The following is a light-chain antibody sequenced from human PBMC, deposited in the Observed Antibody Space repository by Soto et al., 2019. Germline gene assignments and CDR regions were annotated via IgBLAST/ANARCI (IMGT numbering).Light chain of an antibody. V-gene: IGLV2-14*01. CDR1: STDVGDYNY. CDR3: SSYTSSSTLV. J-gene: IGLJ1*01. Sequence: QSALTQPASVSGSPGQSITISCTGTSTDVGDYNYVSWYQQHPGKAPKLMIFDVDNRPSGVSYRFSGSKSGNTASLTISGLQAEDEADYYCSSYTSSSTLVFGTGTKVTVL. CDR2: DVD.